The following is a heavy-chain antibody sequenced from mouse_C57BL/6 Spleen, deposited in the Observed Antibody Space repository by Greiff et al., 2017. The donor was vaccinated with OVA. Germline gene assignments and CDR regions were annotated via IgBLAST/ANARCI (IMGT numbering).Heavy chain of an antibody. J-gene: IGHJ1*03. D-gene: IGHD1-1*01. V-gene: IGHV3-6*01. CDR2: ISYDGSN. CDR3: ASYGSSSYWYFDV. CDR1: GYSITSGYY. Sequence: DVKLQESGPGLVKPSQSLSLTCSVTGYSITSGYYWNWIRQFPGNKLEWMGYISYDGSNNYNPSLKNRISITRDTSKNQFFLTLNSVTTEDTATYYCASYGSSSYWYFDVWGTGTTVTGSS.